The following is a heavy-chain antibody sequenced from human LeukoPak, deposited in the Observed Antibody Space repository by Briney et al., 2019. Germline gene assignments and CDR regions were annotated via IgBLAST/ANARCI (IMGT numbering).Heavy chain of an antibody. J-gene: IGHJ6*03. Sequence: GGSLRLSCAASGFTFSDYYMSWIRQAPGKGLEWVSYISSSGSTIYYADSVKGRFTISRDNAKNSLYLQMNSLRAEDTAVYYWAREEVEITTIIDYYYMDVWGKGTTVTVSS. CDR2: ISSSGSTI. D-gene: IGHD5-24*01. CDR3: AREEVEITTIIDYYYMDV. V-gene: IGHV3-11*01. CDR1: GFTFSDYY.